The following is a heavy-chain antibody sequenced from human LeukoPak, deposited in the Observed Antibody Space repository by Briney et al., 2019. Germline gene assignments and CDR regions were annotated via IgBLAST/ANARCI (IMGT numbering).Heavy chain of an antibody. J-gene: IGHJ4*02. CDR2: ISGSGGTT. CDR1: GFTFSNYA. V-gene: IGHV3-23*01. D-gene: IGHD3-10*01. Sequence: GGSLRLSCVASGFTFSNYAMSWVRQAPEKGLEWVSVISGSGGTTHDADSVKGRFTISRDNSKNTLYLQMHSLRAEDTAVYYCAKDRYASGTYYISVWGQGTLVTVSS. CDR3: AKDRYASGTYYISV.